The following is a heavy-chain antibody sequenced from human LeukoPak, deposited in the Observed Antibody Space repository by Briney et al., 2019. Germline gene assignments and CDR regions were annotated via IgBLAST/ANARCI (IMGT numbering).Heavy chain of an antibody. J-gene: IGHJ4*02. CDR2: ISGSGGST. D-gene: IGHD5-24*01. Sequence: GGSLRLSCAASGFTFSSYAMSWVRQAPGKGLEWVSAISGSGGSTYYADSVKGRFTISRDNAKNSLYLQMNSLRAEDTAVYYCARDDGYSDYWGQGTLVTVSS. CDR3: ARDDGYSDY. V-gene: IGHV3-23*01. CDR1: GFTFSSYA.